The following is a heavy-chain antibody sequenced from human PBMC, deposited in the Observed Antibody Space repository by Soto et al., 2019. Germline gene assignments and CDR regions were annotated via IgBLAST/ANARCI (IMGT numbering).Heavy chain of an antibody. J-gene: IGHJ4*02. CDR1: GGSISSYY. D-gene: IGHD2-15*01. CDR3: ARGLVVVAATYQYYFDY. Sequence: SETLSLTCTVSGGSISSYYWSWIRQPPGKGLEWIGYIYYSGSTNYNPSLKSRVTISVDTSKNQFSLKLSSVTAADTAVYYCARGLVVVAATYQYYFDYWGQGTLVTVSS. CDR2: IYYSGST. V-gene: IGHV4-59*01.